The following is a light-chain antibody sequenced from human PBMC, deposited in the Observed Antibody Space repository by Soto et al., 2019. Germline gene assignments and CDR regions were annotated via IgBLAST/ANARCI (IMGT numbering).Light chain of an antibody. CDR3: QQRKNWPPIT. J-gene: IGKJ5*01. V-gene: IGKV3-11*01. Sequence: EIELTQSPATLSLSPGETAALSFSASQNVDKFLAWYQQRPGQPPRLLIFDSSNRATGVPVMFSGSGSGTVFTLTIGSLEPEDSAVYYCQQRKNWPPITFGQGTRLEIK. CDR1: QNVDKF. CDR2: DSS.